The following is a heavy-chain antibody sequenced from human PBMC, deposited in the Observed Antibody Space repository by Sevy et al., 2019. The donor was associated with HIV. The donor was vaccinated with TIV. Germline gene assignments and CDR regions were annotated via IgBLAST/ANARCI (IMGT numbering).Heavy chain of an antibody. Sequence: ASVKVSCKASGYTFTSYGISWVRQAPGQWLEWMGWISAYNGNTNYAQKLQGRVTMTTDTSTSTAYMELRSLRSDDTAVYYCARDTPYYYDSSGYPTKDDAFDIWGQGTMVTVSS. D-gene: IGHD3-22*01. CDR1: GYTFTSYG. J-gene: IGHJ3*02. CDR2: ISAYNGNT. V-gene: IGHV1-18*01. CDR3: ARDTPYYYDSSGYPTKDDAFDI.